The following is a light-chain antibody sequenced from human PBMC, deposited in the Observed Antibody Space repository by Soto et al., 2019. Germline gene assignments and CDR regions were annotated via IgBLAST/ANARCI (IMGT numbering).Light chain of an antibody. Sequence: DIQMTQSPSSLSASVGDRVTITCPASQSISSYLNWYQQKPGKAPKLLIYAACSLQSGVPSRFRGSGSGTDFTLTISSLQPEEFGSYYCQQSYSTPWTFGQGTKLEIK. V-gene: IGKV1-39*01. J-gene: IGKJ1*01. CDR2: AAC. CDR3: QQSYSTPWT. CDR1: QSISSY.